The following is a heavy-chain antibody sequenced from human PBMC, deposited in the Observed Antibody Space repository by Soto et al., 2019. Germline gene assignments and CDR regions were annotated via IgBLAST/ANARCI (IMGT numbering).Heavy chain of an antibody. J-gene: IGHJ4*02. Sequence: GAAVKVSCKTSGYSFTTYGISWVRQAPGQGLEWMGWTSSNNGKTKYAQKFRGRVTMTTDKSTNTVHMELRSLRSGDTAVYYCARTSVAQSEDYFDYWGQGTLVTVS. CDR1: GYSFTTYG. D-gene: IGHD5-12*01. CDR2: TSSNNGKT. CDR3: ARTSVAQSEDYFDY. V-gene: IGHV1-18*01.